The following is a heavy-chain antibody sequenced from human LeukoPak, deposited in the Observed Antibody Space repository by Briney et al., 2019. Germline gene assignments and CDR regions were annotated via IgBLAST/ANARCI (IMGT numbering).Heavy chain of an antibody. CDR2: IYTSGST. J-gene: IGHJ6*03. D-gene: IGHD3-10*01. CDR1: GGSISSYY. V-gene: IGHV4-4*09. Sequence: SETLSLTCTVSGGSISSYYWSWIRQPPGKGLEWIGYIYTSGSTNYNPSLKSRVTISVDTFKNQFSLKLSSVTAADTAVYYCARETGPRETYYYYYYMDVWGKGTTVTVSS. CDR3: ARETGPRETYYYYYYMDV.